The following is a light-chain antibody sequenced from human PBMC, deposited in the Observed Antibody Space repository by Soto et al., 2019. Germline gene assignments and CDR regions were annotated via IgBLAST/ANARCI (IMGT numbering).Light chain of an antibody. J-gene: IGLJ1*01. Sequence: QSALSHPGSVCYSPGQSITISCTGTSSDVGGSNFVSWYQQHPGKPPKLIIYDVANRPSGVSNRFSGSKSGSTASLIISRLQTEDQADYYCVSYTSSNTYVFGTGTKVTVL. CDR1: SSDVGGSNF. V-gene: IGLV2-14*03. CDR2: DVA. CDR3: VSYTSSNTYV.